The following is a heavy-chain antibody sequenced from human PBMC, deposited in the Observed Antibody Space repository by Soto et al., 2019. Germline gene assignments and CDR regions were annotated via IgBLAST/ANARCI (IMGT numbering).Heavy chain of an antibody. CDR2: ISYDGSNK. V-gene: IGHV3-30*18. D-gene: IGHD6-19*01. Sequence: QVQLVESGGGVVQPGRSLRLSCAASGFTFSSYGMHWVRQAPGKGLEWVAVISYDGSNKYYADSVKGRFTISRDNSKNTLYLQMSSLRAEDTAVYYCVKGGSSGWRYYYGLDVWGQGTTVTVSS. CDR3: VKGGSSGWRYYYGLDV. CDR1: GFTFSSYG. J-gene: IGHJ6*02.